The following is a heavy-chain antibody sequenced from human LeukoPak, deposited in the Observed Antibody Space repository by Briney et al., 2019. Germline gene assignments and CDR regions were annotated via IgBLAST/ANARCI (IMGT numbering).Heavy chain of an antibody. CDR3: ARDPNYYDSSGYYGPYYFDY. CDR2: INQDGSEK. V-gene: IGHV3-7*01. CDR1: GFTFSSYW. J-gene: IGHJ4*02. Sequence: GGSLRLSCAASGFTFSSYWMSWVRQAPGKGLELVSNINQDGSEKYYVDSVKGRFTISRDNAKNSLYLQMNSLRTEDTAVYYCARDPNYYDSSGYYGPYYFDYWGQGPLVTVSS. D-gene: IGHD3-22*01.